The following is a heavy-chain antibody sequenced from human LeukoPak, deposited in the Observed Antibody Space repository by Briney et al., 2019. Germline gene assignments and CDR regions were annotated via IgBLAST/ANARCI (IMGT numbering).Heavy chain of an antibody. J-gene: IGHJ4*02. Sequence: GGSLRLSCAGSGFSFGTCSMTWVRQAPGKGLEWVSSISSSSVYVYYADSVKGRFTISRDNAKNSLYLQMNSLRAEDMAVYYCARVSYYSDSSAYDYWGQGTLATVSS. D-gene: IGHD3-22*01. CDR3: ARVSYYSDSSAYDY. CDR1: GFSFGTCS. CDR2: ISSSSVYV. V-gene: IGHV3-21*06.